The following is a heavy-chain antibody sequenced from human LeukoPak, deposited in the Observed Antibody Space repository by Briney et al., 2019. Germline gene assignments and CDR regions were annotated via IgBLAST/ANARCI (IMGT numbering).Heavy chain of an antibody. CDR3: ARGTFDP. CDR1: VYTFTDHH. V-gene: IGHV1-2*02. CDR2: IHPTSGDT. Sequence: ASVKVSCKASVYTFTDHHIHWVRQAPGQGLEWMGWIHPTSGDTKYSQKFQGRVTITRDTSISTAYMQLSRLISDDTAVYYCARGTFDPWGQGTLVTVSS. J-gene: IGHJ5*02.